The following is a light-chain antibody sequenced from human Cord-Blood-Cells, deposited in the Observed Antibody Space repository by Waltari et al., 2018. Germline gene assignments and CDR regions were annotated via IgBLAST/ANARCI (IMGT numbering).Light chain of an antibody. CDR3: QQRSNWPLT. J-gene: IGKJ4*01. CDR1: QSVSSY. V-gene: IGKV3-11*02. Sequence: EIVLTQSPATLSLSPGERATLPCRASQSVSSYLAWYQQKPGQAPRLLIYDASNRATGIPARYSGSVSGRDLTLTISSPEPEYFAVYYCQQRSNWPLTFGGGTKVEIK. CDR2: DAS.